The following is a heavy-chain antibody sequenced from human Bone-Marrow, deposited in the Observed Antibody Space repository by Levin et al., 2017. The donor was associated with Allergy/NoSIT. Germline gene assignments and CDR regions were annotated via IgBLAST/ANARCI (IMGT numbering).Heavy chain of an antibody. CDR2: MDNTGRS. D-gene: IGHD3-22*01. V-gene: IGHV4-39*01. J-gene: IGHJ1*01. CDR3: ARHGTDYYDSSGSYRAEYFQT. Sequence: SETLSLTCTVSGGSISTSSYYWGWIRQTPGKGLEWIGSMDNTGRSYYKPSLQSRVTIFADTSKNQFSLMLSSVTAADTAIYYCARHGTDYYDSSGSYRAEYFQTWGQGTLVTVSS. CDR1: GGSISTSSYY.